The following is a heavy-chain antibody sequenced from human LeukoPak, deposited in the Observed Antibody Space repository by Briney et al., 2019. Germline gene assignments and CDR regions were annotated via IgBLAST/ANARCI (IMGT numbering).Heavy chain of an antibody. CDR1: GYTFTGYY. Sequence: ASVKVSCKASGYTFTGYYMHWVRQAPGQGLERMGWINPNSGGTNYAQKFQGRITMTRDTSISTAYMELSRLRSDDTAVYYCAREWDLYYFDYWGQGTLVTVSS. V-gene: IGHV1-2*02. CDR2: INPNSGGT. J-gene: IGHJ4*02. CDR3: AREWDLYYFDY. D-gene: IGHD1-26*01.